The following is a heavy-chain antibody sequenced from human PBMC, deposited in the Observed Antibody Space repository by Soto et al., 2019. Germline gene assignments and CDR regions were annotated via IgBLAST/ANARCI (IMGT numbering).Heavy chain of an antibody. CDR3: ARVPPGPKQGAFDI. V-gene: IGHV1-18*01. D-gene: IGHD6-13*01. CDR1: GYTFTSYG. Sequence: ASVKVSCKASGYTFTSYGIRWVRQAPGQGLEGMGWISAYNGNTNYAQKLQGRVTMTTDTSTSTAYMELRSLSSDDTAVYYCARVPPGPKQGAFDIWGQGTMVTVSS. J-gene: IGHJ3*02. CDR2: ISAYNGNT.